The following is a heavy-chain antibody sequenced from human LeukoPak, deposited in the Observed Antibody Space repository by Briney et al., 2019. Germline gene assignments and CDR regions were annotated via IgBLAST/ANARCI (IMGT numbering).Heavy chain of an antibody. Sequence: APVKVSCKASGGTFSSYAISWVRQAPGQGLEWMGGIIPIFGTANYAQKFQGRVTITTDESTSTAYMELSSLRSEDTAVYYCARTTEYSSSSFDYWGQGTLVTVSS. CDR3: ARTTEYSSSSFDY. CDR2: IIPIFGTA. CDR1: GGTFSSYA. V-gene: IGHV1-69*05. D-gene: IGHD6-6*01. J-gene: IGHJ4*02.